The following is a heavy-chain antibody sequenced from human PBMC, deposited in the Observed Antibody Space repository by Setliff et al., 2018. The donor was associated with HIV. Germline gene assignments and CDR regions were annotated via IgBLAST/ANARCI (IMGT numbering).Heavy chain of an antibody. J-gene: IGHJ4*02. Sequence: SETLSLTCTVSGGSISSYYWSWIRQPPGKGLEWIGYIYYNGNTNYNPSLKSRVTISVDTSKNQFSLKLTSVTAADTAVYYCARGPSLQTTLFDYWGQGTLVTVSS. CDR3: ARGPSLQTTLFDY. CDR1: GGSISSYY. V-gene: IGHV4-59*01. CDR2: IYYNGNT.